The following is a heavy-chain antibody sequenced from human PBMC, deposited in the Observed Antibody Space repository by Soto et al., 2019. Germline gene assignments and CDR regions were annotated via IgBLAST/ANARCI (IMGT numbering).Heavy chain of an antibody. CDR3: ARDDPECSGGSCYINWFDL. Sequence: ASVKVSCKASGGTFSSYAISWVRQAPGQGLEWMGGIIPIFGTANYAQKFQGRVTITADESTSTAYMELSSLRSEDTAVYYCARDDPECSGGSCYINWFDLWGQGTLVTVSS. CDR1: GGTFSSYA. D-gene: IGHD2-15*01. J-gene: IGHJ5*02. CDR2: IIPIFGTA. V-gene: IGHV1-69*13.